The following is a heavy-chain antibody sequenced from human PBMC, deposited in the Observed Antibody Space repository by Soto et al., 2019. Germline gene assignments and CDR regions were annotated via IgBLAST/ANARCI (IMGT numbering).Heavy chain of an antibody. Sequence: SETLSLTCAVSGDSISSTNWWNWVRQSPGKGLEWIGEIHHDGRTYYNPSLKSRVTISVDKSNNHFSLKLSSVTAADTAIYYCARVRQYSSGNSCYIDTWGQGALVTVSS. CDR2: IHHDGRT. CDR1: GDSISSTNW. V-gene: IGHV4-4*02. CDR3: ARVRQYSSGNSCYIDT. D-gene: IGHD2-2*01. J-gene: IGHJ5*02.